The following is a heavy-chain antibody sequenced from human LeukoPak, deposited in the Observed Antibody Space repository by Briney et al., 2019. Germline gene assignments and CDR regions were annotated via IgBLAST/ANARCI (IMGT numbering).Heavy chain of an antibody. D-gene: IGHD3-16*02. CDR3: AREYDYVWGSYRYSDAFDI. CDR2: ISSSSSYI. Sequence: GGSLRLSCAASGFTFSSYSMNWVRQAPGKGLEWVSSISSSSSYIYYADLVKGRFTISRDNAKNSLYLQMNSLRAEDTAVYYCAREYDYVWGSYRYSDAFDIWGQGTMVTVSS. V-gene: IGHV3-21*01. J-gene: IGHJ3*02. CDR1: GFTFSSYS.